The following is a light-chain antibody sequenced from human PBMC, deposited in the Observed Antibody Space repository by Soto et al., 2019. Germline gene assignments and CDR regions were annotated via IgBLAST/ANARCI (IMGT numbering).Light chain of an antibody. CDR3: QQFSSYPLT. J-gene: IGKJ4*01. Sequence: EFVMTQSPGTLSSSLGERATLSCRASQPVRNNYLAWYQQKAGHAPRLLIYAASSRAAGIPDRFSGGGSGTDFTLTISRLEPEDVAVYYCQQFSSYPLTFGGGTKVEIK. CDR2: AAS. V-gene: IGKV3-20*01. CDR1: QPVRNNY.